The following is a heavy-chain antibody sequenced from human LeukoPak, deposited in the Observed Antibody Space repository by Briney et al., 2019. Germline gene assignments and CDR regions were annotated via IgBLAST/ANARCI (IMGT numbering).Heavy chain of an antibody. J-gene: IGHJ4*02. CDR3: ASLLGVKGGSPHFDY. CDR2: IYYSGST. Sequence: SETLSLTCTVSGGSISSYYWSWIRQPPGKGLEWIGYIYYSGSTNYNPSLKSRVTISVDTSKNQFSLKLSSVTAADTAVYYCASLLGVKGGSPHFDYWGQGTLVTVSS. D-gene: IGHD1-26*01. V-gene: IGHV4-59*01. CDR1: GGSISSYY.